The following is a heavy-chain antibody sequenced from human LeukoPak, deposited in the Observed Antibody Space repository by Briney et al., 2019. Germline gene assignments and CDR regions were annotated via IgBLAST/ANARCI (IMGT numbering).Heavy chain of an antibody. Sequence: GGSLRLSCAAPGFPFSRYWMSWVRQAPGKGLEWVANIKQDGSDKYYVDSVKGRFTISRDNAKNSLYLQVNSLRADDTAVYYCARLTGTTGFDYWGQGILVTVSS. CDR3: ARLTGTTGFDY. CDR1: GFPFSRYW. J-gene: IGHJ4*02. D-gene: IGHD1-1*01. V-gene: IGHV3-7*01. CDR2: IKQDGSDK.